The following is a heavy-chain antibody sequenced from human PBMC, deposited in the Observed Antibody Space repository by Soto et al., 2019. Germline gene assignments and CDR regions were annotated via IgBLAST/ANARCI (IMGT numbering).Heavy chain of an antibody. CDR3: ARGHYSMDR. V-gene: IGHV3-11*04. CDR1: VFTFSDHY. J-gene: IGHJ6*02. CDR2: INPSGSTT. Sequence: PWWSLRLSCSASVFTFSDHYMTWVRQAPGKGLEWISYINPSGSTTDYADSVRGRFTISRDNAENSLYLQMNGLRAEDTALYYCARGHYSMDRWGQGATVTVSS.